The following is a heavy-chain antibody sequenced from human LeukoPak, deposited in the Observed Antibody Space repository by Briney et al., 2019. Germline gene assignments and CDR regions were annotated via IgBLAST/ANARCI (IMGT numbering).Heavy chain of an antibody. CDR3: ARIPGFVAAAGYFDY. CDR2: ISAYNGNT. D-gene: IGHD6-13*01. CDR1: GYTFTSYG. V-gene: IGHV1-18*01. J-gene: IGHJ4*02. Sequence: ASVKVSCKASGYTFTSYGISWVRQAPGQGLEWMGWISAYNGNTNYAQKLQGRVTMTTDTSTSTAYMELRSLRSDDTAVYYCARIPGFVAAAGYFDYWGQGTLVTVSS.